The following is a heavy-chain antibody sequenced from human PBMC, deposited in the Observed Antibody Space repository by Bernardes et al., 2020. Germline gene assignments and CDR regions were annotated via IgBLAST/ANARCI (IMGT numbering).Heavy chain of an antibody. V-gene: IGHV1-18*01. D-gene: IGHD3-3*01. CDR1: GYTFTSYG. Sequence: ASVKVSCKASGYTFTSYGISWVRQAPGQGLEWMGWISAYNGNTNYAQKLQGRVTMTTDTSTSTAYMELRSLRSDDTAVYYCARSGLRFLEWSHQRQYFDYWGQGTLVTVSS. CDR2: ISAYNGNT. J-gene: IGHJ4*02. CDR3: ARSGLRFLEWSHQRQYFDY.